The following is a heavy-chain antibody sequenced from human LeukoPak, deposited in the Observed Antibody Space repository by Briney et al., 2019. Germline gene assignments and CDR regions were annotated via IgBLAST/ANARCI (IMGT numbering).Heavy chain of an antibody. D-gene: IGHD3-22*01. CDR1: GFTFSSYA. J-gene: IGHJ4*02. Sequence: PGGSLRLSCAASGFTFSSYAMSWVRQAPGKGLEWVSAISGSGRSTYYADSVKGRFTISRDNAKNTLFLQMNILRADDTAVYYCAKDRILYYYDSSGHHYWGQGTLVTVSS. CDR3: AKDRILYYYDSSGHHY. V-gene: IGHV3-23*01. CDR2: ISGSGRST.